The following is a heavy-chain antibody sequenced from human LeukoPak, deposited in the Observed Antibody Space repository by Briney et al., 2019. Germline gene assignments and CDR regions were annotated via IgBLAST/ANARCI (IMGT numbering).Heavy chain of an antibody. CDR3: ARVIYGSGSYLDY. V-gene: IGHV1-3*01. Sequence: ASVKVSCKASGYTFTSYAMHWVRQAPGQRLEWIGWINAGNGNTKYSQKFQGRVTITRDTSASTAYMELSSLRSEDTAVYYCARVIYGSGSYLDYWGQGTLVTVSS. CDR1: GYTFTSYA. CDR2: INAGNGNT. J-gene: IGHJ4*02. D-gene: IGHD3-10*01.